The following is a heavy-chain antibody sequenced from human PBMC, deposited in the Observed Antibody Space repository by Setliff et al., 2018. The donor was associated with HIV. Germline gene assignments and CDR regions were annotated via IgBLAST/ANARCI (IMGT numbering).Heavy chain of an antibody. D-gene: IGHD3-9*01. CDR3: ARDVSLRYFDWVWGGPNWFDP. V-gene: IGHV1-8*02. Sequence: ASVKVSCKASGYTFTSYDINWVRQATGQGLEWMGWMNPNSGNTGYAQKFQGRVTMTRNTSISTAYMELSSLRSEDTAVYYCARDVSLRYFDWVWGGPNWFDPWGQGTLVTVSS. CDR1: GYTFTSYD. J-gene: IGHJ5*02. CDR2: MNPNSGNT.